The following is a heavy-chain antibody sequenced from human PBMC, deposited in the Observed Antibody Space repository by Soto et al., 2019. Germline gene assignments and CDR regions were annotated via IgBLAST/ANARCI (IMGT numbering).Heavy chain of an antibody. V-gene: IGHV4-4*02. Sequence: QVQLQESGPGLVKPSGTLSLTCAVCGDSISSHDWRSWVRQPPNKGLEWIAEIHHSGGTNYNPSLMSRATISVDNSKNQFSLKLISATAADTAVYYCVRNGYYSLDYWGQGTLVSVSS. J-gene: IGHJ4*02. CDR3: VRNGYYSLDY. CDR2: IHHSGGT. CDR1: GDSISSHDW. D-gene: IGHD3-3*01.